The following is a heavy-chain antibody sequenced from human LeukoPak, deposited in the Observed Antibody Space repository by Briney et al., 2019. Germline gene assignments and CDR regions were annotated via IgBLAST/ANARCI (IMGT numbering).Heavy chain of an antibody. J-gene: IGHJ4*02. V-gene: IGHV3-11*04. Sequence: PGGSLRLSCAASGFTFSDYYMSWIRQAPGKGLERLSCISSSGSTVYYADSVKGRFTVSRDNAKNSLYLHMNSLRAEDTAVYYCAIQMTMIVVVPYFDYWGQGTLVTVSS. CDR2: ISSSGSTV. CDR1: GFTFSDYY. CDR3: AIQMTMIVVVPYFDY. D-gene: IGHD3-22*01.